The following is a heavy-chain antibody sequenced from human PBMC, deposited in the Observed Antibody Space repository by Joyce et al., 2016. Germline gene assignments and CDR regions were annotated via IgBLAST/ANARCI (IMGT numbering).Heavy chain of an antibody. J-gene: IGHJ6*02. Sequence: QVQLVESGGGVVQPGRSLRLSCAASGFTFSNYSMHWVRQAPGKGLEWGAVISIDGSNKYYADSVKGRLPISRDNSKSTLYLQMSSLTAKDTAVYYCAREYCSSASCYEEVIYYYYYGMDVWGQGTTVTVSS. CDR1: GFTFSNYS. D-gene: IGHD2-2*01. CDR2: ISIDGSNK. V-gene: IGHV3-30*04. CDR3: AREYCSSASCYEEVIYYYYYGMDV.